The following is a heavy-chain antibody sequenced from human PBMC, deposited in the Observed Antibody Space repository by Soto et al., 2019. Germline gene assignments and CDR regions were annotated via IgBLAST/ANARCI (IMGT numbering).Heavy chain of an antibody. CDR3: AKDMSAGPGDDAFDI. CDR1: GFTFDDYA. V-gene: IGHV3-9*01. D-gene: IGHD3-10*01. CDR2: ISWNSGSI. Sequence: EVQLVESGGGLVQPGRSLRLSCAASGFTFDDYAMHWVRQAPGKGLEWVSGISWNSGSIGYADSVKGRFTISRDNAKNALYLQMNRLRAEDTALYYCAKDMSAGPGDDAFDIWGQGTMVTVSS. J-gene: IGHJ3*02.